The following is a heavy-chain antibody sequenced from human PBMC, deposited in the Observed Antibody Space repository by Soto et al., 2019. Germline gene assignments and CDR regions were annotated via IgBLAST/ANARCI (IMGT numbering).Heavy chain of an antibody. CDR1: GFTFSNYW. CDR2: ISGSGGST. J-gene: IGHJ4*02. CDR3: AKVAGYYYDSSGRSYFDY. Sequence: GGSLRLSCAASGFTFSNYWVTWVRQAPGKGVEWVSAISGSGGSTYYADSVKGRFTISRDNSKNTLYLQMNSLRAEDTAVYYCAKVAGYYYDSSGRSYFDYWGQGTLVTV. V-gene: IGHV3-23*01. D-gene: IGHD3-22*01.